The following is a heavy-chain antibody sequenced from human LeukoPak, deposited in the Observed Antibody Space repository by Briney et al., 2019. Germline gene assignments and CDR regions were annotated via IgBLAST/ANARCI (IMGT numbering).Heavy chain of an antibody. CDR1: GGSISSGSYY. V-gene: IGHV4-61*02. D-gene: IGHD1-1*01. Sequence: PSGTLSLPFTVPGGSISSGSYYWSWIRQPAGEGLEWIGRIYTSGSTNYNPSLKSRVTISVDTSKNQFSLKLSSVTAADTAVYYCARGNWNYFDYWGQGTLVTVSS. CDR3: ARGNWNYFDY. J-gene: IGHJ4*02. CDR2: IYTSGST.